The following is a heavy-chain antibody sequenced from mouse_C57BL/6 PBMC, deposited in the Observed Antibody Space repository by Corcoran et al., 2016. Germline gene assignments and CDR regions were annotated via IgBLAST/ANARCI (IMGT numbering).Heavy chain of an antibody. J-gene: IGHJ2*01. CDR1: GYSITSGYY. V-gene: IGHV3-6*01. D-gene: IGHD1-1*01. Sequence: DVQLQESGPGLVKPSQSLSLTCSVTGYSITSGYYWNWIRQFPGNKLEWMGYISYDGSNNYNPSLKNRISIPRDTSKNQFFLKLNSVTTEDTATYYCARDYYGSSSFDYWGQGTTLTVSS. CDR3: ARDYYGSSSFDY. CDR2: ISYDGSN.